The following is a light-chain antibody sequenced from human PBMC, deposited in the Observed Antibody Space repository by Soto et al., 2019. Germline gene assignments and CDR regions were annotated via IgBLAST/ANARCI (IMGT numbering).Light chain of an antibody. CDR1: SSDVDGYNC. V-gene: IGLV2-14*01. CDR2: EVS. Sequence: QSALTQPASVSGSPGQSITISCTGSSSDVDGYNCVSWYRQHPGKAPKLMIYEVSNRPSGVSNRFSGSKSGNTASLTISGLQAEDEADYYCTSCSSSNTPVFGTGTKGTVL. J-gene: IGLJ1*01. CDR3: TSCSSSNTPV.